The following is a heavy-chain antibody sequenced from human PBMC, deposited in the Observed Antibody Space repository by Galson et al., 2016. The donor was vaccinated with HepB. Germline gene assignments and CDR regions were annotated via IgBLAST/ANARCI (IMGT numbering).Heavy chain of an antibody. Sequence: SETLSLTCSVSGGSISTSSFSWGWIRQPPGKGLEWIATIFYNGSTYYTPSLKSRVTISGDTSKNQFSLTLRSVTAADTAVYYRARRKDDWACINMVRGVIRHWGQGTLVTVSS. D-gene: IGHD3-10*01. V-gene: IGHV4-39*01. CDR2: IFYNGST. CDR1: GGSISTSSFS. CDR3: ARRKDDWACINMVRGVIRH. J-gene: IGHJ4*02.